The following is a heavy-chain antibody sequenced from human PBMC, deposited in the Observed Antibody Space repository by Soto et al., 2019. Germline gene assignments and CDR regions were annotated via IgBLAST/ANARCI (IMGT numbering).Heavy chain of an antibody. CDR1: GDSVSSNSAA. D-gene: IGHD6-13*01. CDR2: TYYRSKWYN. V-gene: IGHV6-1*01. J-gene: IGHJ6*02. Sequence: SQTLSLTCAISGDSVSSNSAAWNWIRQSPSRGLEWLGRTYYRSKWYNDYAVSVKSRITINPDTSKNQFSLQLNSVTPEDTAVYYCAREIAAAGTRGYYYYYGMDVWGQGTTVTVS. CDR3: AREIAAAGTRGYYYYYGMDV.